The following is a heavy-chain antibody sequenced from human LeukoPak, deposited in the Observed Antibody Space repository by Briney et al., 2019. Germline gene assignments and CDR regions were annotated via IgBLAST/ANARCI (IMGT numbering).Heavy chain of an antibody. Sequence: GRSLRLSCAASGFTFSKYGMHWVRQAPGKGLEWVAIIWFDGSNENYADSVKGRFTISRDNSKNMLYLEMTSLRAEDTAVYYCATENGVYCFDFWRQGTLVTVSS. D-gene: IGHD4-17*01. V-gene: IGHV3-33*01. CDR3: ATENGVYCFDF. CDR1: GFTFSKYG. J-gene: IGHJ4*02. CDR2: IWFDGSNE.